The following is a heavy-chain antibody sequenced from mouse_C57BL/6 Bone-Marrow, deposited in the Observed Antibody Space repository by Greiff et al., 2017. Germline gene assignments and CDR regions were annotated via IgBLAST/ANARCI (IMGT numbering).Heavy chain of an antibody. CDR2: ISSGSSTI. V-gene: IGHV5-17*01. CDR1: GFTFSDYG. J-gene: IGHJ3*01. Sequence: EVKLVESGGGLVKPGGSLKLSCAASGFTFSDYGMHWVRQAPEKGLEWVAYISSGSSTIYYADTLKGRFTISRDNAKNTLFLQMTSLRSEDTAMYYCARWFAYWGQGTLVTVSA. CDR3: ARWFAY.